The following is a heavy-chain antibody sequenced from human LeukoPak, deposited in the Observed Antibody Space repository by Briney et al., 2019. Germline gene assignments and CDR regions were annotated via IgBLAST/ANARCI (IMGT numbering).Heavy chain of an antibody. V-gene: IGHV1-18*01. CDR2: ISAYNGNT. CDR1: GYTFTSYG. J-gene: IGHJ5*02. CDR3: ARDRMIAVAPGNWFDP. Sequence: ASVKVSCKASGYTFTSYGISWVRQAPGQGLEWMGWISAYNGNTNYAQKLQGRVTMTTDTSTSTAYMELRSLRSDDTAVYYCARDRMIAVAPGNWFDPWGQGTLVTVSS. D-gene: IGHD6-19*01.